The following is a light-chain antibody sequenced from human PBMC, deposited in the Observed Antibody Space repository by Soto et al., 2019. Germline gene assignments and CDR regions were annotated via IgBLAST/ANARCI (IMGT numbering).Light chain of an antibody. CDR2: SAS. J-gene: IGKJ3*01. Sequence: DIQLTQSPSSLSASVGDRVIITCRASENIGNYLNWYQQIPGRAPKPLVLSASRLQSGVPSRFSGSGSGTDFTLTITSLQTEDFATYYCHQSYSAPLTFGPGTTVDFK. CDR1: ENIGNY. V-gene: IGKV1-39*01. CDR3: HQSYSAPLT.